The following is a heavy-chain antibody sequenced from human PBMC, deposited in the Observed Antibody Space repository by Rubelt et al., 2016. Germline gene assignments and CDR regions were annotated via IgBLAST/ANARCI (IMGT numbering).Heavy chain of an antibody. D-gene: IGHD1-14*01. CDR2: ISYDGSNK. V-gene: IGHV3-30*04. CDR1: GFTFSSYA. CDR3: ARGRKNDY. J-gene: IGHJ4*02. Sequence: QVQLVESGGGVVQPGRSLRLSCAASGFTFSSYAMHWVRQAPGKGLEWVAVISYDGSNKYYADSVKGRFTISRDNSKNTLYLQMNSLRAEDTAVYYCARGRKNDYWGQGTLVTVSS.